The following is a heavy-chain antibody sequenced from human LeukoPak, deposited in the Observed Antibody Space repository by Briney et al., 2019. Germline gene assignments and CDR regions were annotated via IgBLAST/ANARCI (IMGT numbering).Heavy chain of an antibody. CDR3: ARDTKDYGDYGWFDP. D-gene: IGHD4-17*01. CDR2: INPNSGGT. V-gene: IGHV1-2*02. Sequence: ASVKVSCKASGYTFTGYYMHWVRQAPGQGLEWMGWINPNSGGTNYAQKFQGRVTMTRDTSTSTVYMELSSLRSEDTAVYYCARDTKDYGDYGWFDPWGQGTLVTVSS. J-gene: IGHJ5*02. CDR1: GYTFTGYY.